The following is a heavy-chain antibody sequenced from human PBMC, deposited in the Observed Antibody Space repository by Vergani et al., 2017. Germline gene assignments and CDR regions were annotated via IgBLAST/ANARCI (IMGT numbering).Heavy chain of an antibody. D-gene: IGHD3-22*01. Sequence: QVQLVQSGAEVKKPGASVKVSCKASGYPFTSYGISWVRQAPGQGLEWLGWISAYNGNPNYAQKLQGRVTMTTDTSTSTAYMELRSLRSDDTAVYYCARVNNYYDSSGYHPPYWYFDLWGRGTLVTVSS. CDR3: ARVNNYYDSSGYHPPYWYFDL. CDR1: GYPFTSYG. CDR2: ISAYNGNP. V-gene: IGHV1-18*04. J-gene: IGHJ2*01.